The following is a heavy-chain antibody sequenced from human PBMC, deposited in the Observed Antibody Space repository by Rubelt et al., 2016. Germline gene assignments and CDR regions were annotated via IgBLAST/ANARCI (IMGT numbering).Heavy chain of an antibody. Sequence: QVQLVQSGAEVKKPGASVKVSCKASGYTFTTYGISWVRQAPGQGLEWMGWIRTYNGNTNDAQKLQGSVTMTTDTSTSTAYMELRSLRSDDTAMYFCARGYCSSANCLFNWFDPWGQGTLVTVSS. D-gene: IGHD2-2*01. J-gene: IGHJ5*02. CDR1: GYTFTTYG. V-gene: IGHV1-18*01. CDR2: IRTYNGNT. CDR3: ARGYCSSANCLFNWFDP.